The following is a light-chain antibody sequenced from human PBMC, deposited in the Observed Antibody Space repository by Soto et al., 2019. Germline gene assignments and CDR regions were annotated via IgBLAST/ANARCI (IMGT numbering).Light chain of an antibody. CDR1: NIGSKS. V-gene: IGLV3-21*02. CDR2: DDS. J-gene: IGLJ1*01. Sequence: SYELTQPPSVSVAPGQTARITCGGNNIGSKSVHWYQHKPGQAPVLVVHDDSDRPSGIPERISGSNSGNTATLTISRAEAQDEADYYCQVWDGPSDQYVFGTGTKLTVL. CDR3: QVWDGPSDQYV.